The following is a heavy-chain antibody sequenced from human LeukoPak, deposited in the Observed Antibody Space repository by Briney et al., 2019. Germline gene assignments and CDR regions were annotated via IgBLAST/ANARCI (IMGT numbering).Heavy chain of an antibody. V-gene: IGHV3-30*02. CDR3: AKGNYGDYFLGSEYYYYYYYMDV. Sequence: GGSLRLSCAASGFTFSSYGMHWVRQAPGKGLEWVAFIRYDGSNKYYADSVKGQFTISRDNSKNTLYLQMNSLRAEDTAVYYCAKGNYGDYFLGSEYYYYYYYMDVWGKGTTVTVSS. CDR1: GFTFSSYG. CDR2: IRYDGSNK. J-gene: IGHJ6*03. D-gene: IGHD4-17*01.